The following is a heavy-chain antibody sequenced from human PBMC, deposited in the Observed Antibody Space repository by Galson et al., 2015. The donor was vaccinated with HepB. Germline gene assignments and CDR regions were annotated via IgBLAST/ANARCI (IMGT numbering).Heavy chain of an antibody. D-gene: IGHD2-21*01. CDR1: GDSVSSNSAA. J-gene: IGHJ4*02. CDR2: TYHRSRWYS. V-gene: IGHV6-1*01. Sequence: CAISGDSVSSNSAAWNWIRQSPSRGLEWPGRTYHRSRWYSDYAESVRSRITINPDTSKNQFSLHLNSMTPEDTAVYYCTRGYYQHFDYWGQGTLVTVSS. CDR3: TRGYYQHFDY.